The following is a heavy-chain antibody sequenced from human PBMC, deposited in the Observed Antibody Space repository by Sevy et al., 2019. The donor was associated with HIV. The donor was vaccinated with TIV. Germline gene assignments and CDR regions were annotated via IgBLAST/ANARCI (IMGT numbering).Heavy chain of an antibody. Sequence: GGSLRLSCAASGFTFSSFAMSWVRHIPGKGLEWVSTINGRGGSAYYADSVKGRFTLSRDNSNNTRFLQMNRLRDEDTAVYYCARPTPRIAPSSAAFFDYWGQGTLVTVSS. CDR3: ARPTPRIAPSSAAFFDY. CDR1: GFTFSSFA. CDR2: INGRGGSA. J-gene: IGHJ4*02. V-gene: IGHV3-23*01. D-gene: IGHD1-26*01.